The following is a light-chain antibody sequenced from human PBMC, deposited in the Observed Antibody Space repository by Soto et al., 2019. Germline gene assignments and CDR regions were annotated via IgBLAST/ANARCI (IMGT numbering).Light chain of an antibody. V-gene: IGKV3-20*01. J-gene: IGKJ1*01. CDR2: GAS. Sequence: ELVLTQSPGTLSLSPGERATLSCRSSQSVSSSYLAWYQQKPGQAPRLLIYGASIRATVIPDRFSGSGSGTDFTLTISRLEPADVAVYCCQQYGSSAWTFGQGTKVEIK. CDR1: QSVSSSY. CDR3: QQYGSSAWT.